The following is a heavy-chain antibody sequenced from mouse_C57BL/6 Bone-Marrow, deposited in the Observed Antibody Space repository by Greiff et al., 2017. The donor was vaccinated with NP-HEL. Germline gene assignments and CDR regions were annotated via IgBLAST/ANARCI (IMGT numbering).Heavy chain of an antibody. CDR2: INSDGGST. Sequence: DVKLQESGGGLVQPGESLKLSCESNEYEFPSHDMSWVRTTPEKRLELVAAINSDGGSTYYPDTMERRFIISRDNTKKTLYLQMSSLRSEDTALYYCARHSPRGYFDVWGTGTTVTVSS. CDR1: EYEFPSHD. CDR3: ARHSPRGYFDV. J-gene: IGHJ1*03. V-gene: IGHV5-2*01.